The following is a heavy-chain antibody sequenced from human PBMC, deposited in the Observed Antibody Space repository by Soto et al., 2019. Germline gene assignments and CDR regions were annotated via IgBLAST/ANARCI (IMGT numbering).Heavy chain of an antibody. CDR3: AIAYCGGDCYREDAFDI. CDR1: GGTFSSYT. D-gene: IGHD2-21*02. V-gene: IGHV1-69*02. CDR2: IIPILGIA. Sequence: QVQLVQSGAEVKKPGSSVKVSCKASGGTFSSYTISWVRQAPVQGLEWMGRIIPILGIANYAQKFQGRVTITADKSKSTAYMELSSLRSEDTAVYYCAIAYCGGDCYREDAFDIWGQGTMVTVSS. J-gene: IGHJ3*02.